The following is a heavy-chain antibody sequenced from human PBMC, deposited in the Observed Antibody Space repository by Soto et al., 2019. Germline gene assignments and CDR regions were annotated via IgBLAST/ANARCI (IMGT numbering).Heavy chain of an antibody. Sequence: SETLSLTCTVSGGSISSYYWSWIRQPAGKGLEWIGRIYISGSTDYNPSLKGRVTLSADTSKNQFSLKLSSVTAADTAVYYCARVGEFYDIFAWGQGTLVTVSS. CDR3: ARVGEFYDIFA. CDR1: GGSISSYY. CDR2: IYISGST. V-gene: IGHV4-4*07. D-gene: IGHD3-9*01. J-gene: IGHJ4*02.